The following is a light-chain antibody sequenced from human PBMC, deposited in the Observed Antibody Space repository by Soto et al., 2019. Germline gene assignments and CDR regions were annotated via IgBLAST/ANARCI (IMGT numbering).Light chain of an antibody. CDR2: DVS. Sequence: SALTQPRCVSGSPGQSVTLSCNGNSSDVRGYNYVSWYQQHPCKAPKVMIDDVSKRPSGVPERFSGAKSGNSSYLTISGLQAEVEADYSCYSYEGSYTLNSVFGTGTKRTVL. V-gene: IGLV2-11*01. J-gene: IGLJ1*01. CDR1: SSDVRGYNY. CDR3: YSYEGSYTLNSV.